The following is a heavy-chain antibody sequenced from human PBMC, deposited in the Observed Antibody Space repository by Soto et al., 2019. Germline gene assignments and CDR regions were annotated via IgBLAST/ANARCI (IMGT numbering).Heavy chain of an antibody. J-gene: IGHJ6*02. V-gene: IGHV4-4*02. CDR3: ARSKTQGSWITYYYYGIDV. CDR1: GGSISSSNW. D-gene: IGHD6-13*01. CDR2: IYHSGST. Sequence: SETLSLTCAVSGGSISSSNWWSWVRQPPGKGLGWIGEIYHSGSTNYNPSLKSRVTISVDKSKNQFSLKLSSVTAADTAVYYCARSKTQGSWITYYYYGIDVWGQGTTVTVSS.